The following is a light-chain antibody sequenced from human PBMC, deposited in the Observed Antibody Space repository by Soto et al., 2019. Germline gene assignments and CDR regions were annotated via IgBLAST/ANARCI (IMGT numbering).Light chain of an antibody. CDR1: QSISTN. Sequence: EIVMTQSPATLSVSPGERVTLSCRAGQSISTNLAWYQQKLGQAPRLLIFDASTRAADIPVRFSGRGSGTEFTLTISSLQPDDFATYYCQQSYSTLTWTFGQGTKVDIK. V-gene: IGKV3-15*01. CDR3: QQSYSTLTWT. CDR2: DAS. J-gene: IGKJ1*01.